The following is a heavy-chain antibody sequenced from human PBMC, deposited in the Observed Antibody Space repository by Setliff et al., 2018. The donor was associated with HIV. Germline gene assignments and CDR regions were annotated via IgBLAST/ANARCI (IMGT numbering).Heavy chain of an antibody. CDR3: ARCYYNFWSGYPLDYMDV. V-gene: IGHV4-61*05. Sequence: SETLSLTCTVSGASVSTTGYYWGWLRQSPGKGLQWIGHIYTSGSTNYNPSLKSRVTMSVGTSKNQFSLKLSSVTAADTAVYYCARCYYNFWSGYPLDYMDVWGKGTTVTVSS. CDR2: IYTSGST. CDR1: GASVSTTGYY. J-gene: IGHJ6*03. D-gene: IGHD3-3*01.